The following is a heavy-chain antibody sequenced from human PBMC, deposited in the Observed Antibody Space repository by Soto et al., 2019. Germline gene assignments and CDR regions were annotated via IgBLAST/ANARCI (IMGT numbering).Heavy chain of an antibody. CDR3: ARGVYGSGNYYTGPSAFDI. V-gene: IGHV1-69*06. CDR2: TIPVFNTA. D-gene: IGHD3-10*01. J-gene: IGHJ3*02. CDR1: GGTLSDHG. Sequence: QVQLEQSGAEVKKPGSSVKVSCKASGGTLSDHGVAWLRQAPGQGLEWMGGTIPVFNTAKYAQKFQGRVTVTADKFTNIAYMDLISLRSEDTAFYFCARGVYGSGNYYTGPSAFDIWGQGTMVIVSS.